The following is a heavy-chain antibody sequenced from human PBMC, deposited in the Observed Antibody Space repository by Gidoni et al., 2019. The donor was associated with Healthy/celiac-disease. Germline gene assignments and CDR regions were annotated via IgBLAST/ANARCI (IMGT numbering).Heavy chain of an antibody. CDR1: GFPFSSHG. D-gene: IGHD3-10*01. Sequence: QAQLVESGGGVVQPGRSLRPSCAASGFPFSSHGMHWVRQAPGKGLEWVAVIWYDGSNKYYADSVKGRFTISRDNSKNTLYLQMNSLRAEDTAVYYCARDYSFRTTMVRGASFDYWGQGTLVTVSS. CDR2: IWYDGSNK. J-gene: IGHJ4*02. V-gene: IGHV3-33*01. CDR3: ARDYSFRTTMVRGASFDY.